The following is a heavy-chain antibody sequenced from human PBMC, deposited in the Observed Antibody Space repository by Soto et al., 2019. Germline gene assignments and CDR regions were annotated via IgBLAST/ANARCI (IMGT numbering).Heavy chain of an antibody. D-gene: IGHD2-15*01. CDR3: ARDQTGSGGYSDS. J-gene: IGHJ4*02. Sequence: GSLRLSCEASGFTFSSYGMHWVRQAPGKGLEWVAIIWNDGSNEYYADSVKGRFTISRDNSKNTLYLQVSNLRAEDTAVYFCARDQTGSGGYSDSWGQGTLVTVSS. CDR2: IWNDGSNE. CDR1: GFTFSSYG. V-gene: IGHV3-33*01.